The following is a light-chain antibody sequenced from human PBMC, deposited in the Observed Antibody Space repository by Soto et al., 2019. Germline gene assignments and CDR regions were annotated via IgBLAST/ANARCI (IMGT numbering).Light chain of an antibody. CDR1: QSIDTN. J-gene: IGKJ1*01. CDR3: QQQHNWPPRT. CDR2: SAS. V-gene: IGKV3-15*01. Sequence: ETVMTQSPATLSASPGERATLSCSASQSIDTNLAWYQHKPGQTPRLLIYSASTRATGVPRRFSGSGSGTELTIIISSLQFEDFAASYHQQQHNWPPRTFGQGTKVEVK.